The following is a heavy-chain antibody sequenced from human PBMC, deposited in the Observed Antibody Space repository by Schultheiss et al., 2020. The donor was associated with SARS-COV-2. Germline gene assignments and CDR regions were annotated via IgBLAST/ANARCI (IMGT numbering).Heavy chain of an antibody. V-gene: IGHV3-48*01. J-gene: IGHJ4*02. CDR2: ISSSGSTI. D-gene: IGHD2-15*01. Sequence: GGSLRLSCAASGLTFSSSWMHWVCQGPEKGLEWVSYISSSGSTIYYADSVQGRFTISRDNSRNTMFLQMNNLRAEDTAIYYCAKDQRGGTYYFDRWGQGTLVTVSS. CDR1: GLTFSSSW. CDR3: AKDQRGGTYYFDR.